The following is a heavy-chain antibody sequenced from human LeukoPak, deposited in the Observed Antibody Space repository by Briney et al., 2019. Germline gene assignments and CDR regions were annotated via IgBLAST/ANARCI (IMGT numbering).Heavy chain of an antibody. J-gene: IGHJ5*02. CDR2: IYTSGST. V-gene: IGHV4-4*07. D-gene: IGHD1-26*01. CDR3: ARDSVFVGATRT. Sequence: SETLSLTYTVSGGSISSYCWSWIRQPAGKGLEWIGRIYTSGSTNYNPSLKSRVTMSVDTSKNQFSLKLSSVTAADTAVYYCARDSVFVGATRTWGQGTLVTVSS. CDR1: GGSISSYC.